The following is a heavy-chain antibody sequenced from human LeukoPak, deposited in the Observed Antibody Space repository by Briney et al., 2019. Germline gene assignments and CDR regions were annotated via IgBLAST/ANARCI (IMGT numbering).Heavy chain of an antibody. CDR1: GFTLTSHA. CDR3: ARDRRPGIVGAPYFQH. V-gene: IGHV3-23*01. J-gene: IGHJ1*01. Sequence: GGSLRLSCTASGFTLTSHAMSWVRQAPGRGLEWVSIMSGGSGTSEYADSVKGRFTISRDNAKNSLYLQMNSLRAEDTAVYYCARDRRPGIVGAPYFQHWGQGTLVTVSS. CDR2: MSGGSGTS. D-gene: IGHD1-26*01.